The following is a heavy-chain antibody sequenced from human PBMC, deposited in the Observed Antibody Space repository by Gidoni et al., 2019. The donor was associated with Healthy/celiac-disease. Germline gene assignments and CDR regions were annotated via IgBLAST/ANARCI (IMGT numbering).Heavy chain of an antibody. Sequence: EVQLLESGGGLVQPGGSLRLSCAASGFTFSRYAMSCVRQAPGKGLEWVSAISGSGGSTYYTDSVKGRFTISRDNSKNPLYLQMNSLRAEDTAVYYCAKHWAYCGGDCYSGAFDIWGQGTMVTVSS. CDR3: AKHWAYCGGDCYSGAFDI. J-gene: IGHJ3*02. CDR1: GFTFSRYA. D-gene: IGHD2-21*02. CDR2: ISGSGGST. V-gene: IGHV3-23*01.